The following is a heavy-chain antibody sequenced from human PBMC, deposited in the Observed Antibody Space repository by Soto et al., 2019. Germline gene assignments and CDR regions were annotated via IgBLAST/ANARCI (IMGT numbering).Heavy chain of an antibody. D-gene: IGHD6-13*01. J-gene: IGHJ6*03. V-gene: IGHV3-66*01. CDR3: GRDRISSADYYYYYMDC. CDR1: GFTVSSNY. Sequence: PGGSLRLSCAASGFTVSSNYMSWVRQAPGKGLEWVSVIYSGGSTYYADSVKGRFTISRDNSKNTLYLQMNSLRAEDTAVYYCGRDRISSADYYYYYMDCWGKGTTVTVSS. CDR2: IYSGGST.